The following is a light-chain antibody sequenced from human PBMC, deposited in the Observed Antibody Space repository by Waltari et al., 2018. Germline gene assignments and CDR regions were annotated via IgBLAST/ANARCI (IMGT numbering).Light chain of an antibody. CDR3: QQYNSYST. Sequence: DIQMTQSPSTLSASVGDRVIITCRASQSINTWSAWYQQKPGKAPRVLIYRASSLETGVPSRFSGSGSGTEFTLTISGLQPDDFATYYCQQYNSYSTFGQGTRVEIK. V-gene: IGKV1-5*03. CDR1: QSINTW. CDR2: RAS. J-gene: IGKJ1*01.